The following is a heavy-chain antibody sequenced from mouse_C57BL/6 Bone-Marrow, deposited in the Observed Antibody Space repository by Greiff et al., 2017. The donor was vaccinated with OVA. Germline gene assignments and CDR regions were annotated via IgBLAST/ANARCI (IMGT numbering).Heavy chain of an antibody. CDR1: GFTFSDYY. J-gene: IGHJ1*03. CDR2: INYDGSST. V-gene: IGHV5-16*01. Sequence: EVKLMESEGGLVQPGSSMKLSCTASGFTFSDYYMAWVRQVPEKGLEWVANINYDGSSTYYLDSLKSRFIISRDNAKNILYLQMSSLKSEDTATYYCARDHWGDWYFDVWGTGTTVTVSS. CDR3: ARDHWGDWYFDV. D-gene: IGHD4-1*01.